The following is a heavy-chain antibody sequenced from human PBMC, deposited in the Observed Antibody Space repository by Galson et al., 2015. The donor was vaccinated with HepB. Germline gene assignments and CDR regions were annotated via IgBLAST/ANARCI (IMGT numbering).Heavy chain of an antibody. CDR2: ISHDGSDK. J-gene: IGHJ6*02. CDR3: AKDEVAVAAFRSGGLDV. V-gene: IGHV3-30*18. D-gene: IGHD6-19*01. CDR1: GFTFSPYG. Sequence: SLRLSCAASGFTFSPYGMHWVRQAPGKGLEWVAVISHDGSDKYYADSVKGRFTTSRDNSEKTLYLQMNSLRAEDTAVYYCAKDEVAVAAFRSGGLDVWGQGTTVTVSS.